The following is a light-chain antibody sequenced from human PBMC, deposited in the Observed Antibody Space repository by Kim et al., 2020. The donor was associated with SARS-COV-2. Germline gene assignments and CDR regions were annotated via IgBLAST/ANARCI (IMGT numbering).Light chain of an antibody. V-gene: IGKV1-5*01. Sequence: SARSASVGDRVTITCRASQSISSWLAWYQQKPGKAPKLLIYDASSLESGVPSRFSGSGSGTEFTLAISSLQPDDFATYYCQQYWTFGQGTKVDIK. CDR2: DAS. CDR1: QSISSW. CDR3: QQYWT. J-gene: IGKJ1*01.